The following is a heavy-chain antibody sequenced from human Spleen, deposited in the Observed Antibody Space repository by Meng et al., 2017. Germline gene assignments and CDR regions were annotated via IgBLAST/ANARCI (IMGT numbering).Heavy chain of an antibody. Sequence: QLQLQESGPGLVKPSETLSLTCSVSGGSTSSSSYYWGWIRQPPGKGLEWIGSLYYSGSTYYNPSLKSRVTISVDTSKKQFSLRLTSVTAADTAVYYCVRENWKSTIDYSGQGTLVTVSS. CDR1: GGSTSSSSYY. D-gene: IGHD1-1*01. CDR2: LYYSGST. CDR3: VRENWKSTIDY. J-gene: IGHJ4*02. V-gene: IGHV4-39*02.